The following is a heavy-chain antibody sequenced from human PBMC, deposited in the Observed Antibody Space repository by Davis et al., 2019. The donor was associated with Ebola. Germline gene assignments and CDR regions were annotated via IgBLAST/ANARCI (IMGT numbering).Heavy chain of an antibody. V-gene: IGHV3-66*01. CDR2: LYAGGST. Sequence: GESLKISCAASGFTFSSYAMHWVRQAPGKGLEWVSFLYAGGSTYYADSVKARFTISRDNSKNTLYLQMNSLRGEDTAVYYCVAGGDDDAFDVWGQGTMVTVSS. CDR1: GFTFSSYA. D-gene: IGHD2-21*01. CDR3: VAGGDDDAFDV. J-gene: IGHJ3*01.